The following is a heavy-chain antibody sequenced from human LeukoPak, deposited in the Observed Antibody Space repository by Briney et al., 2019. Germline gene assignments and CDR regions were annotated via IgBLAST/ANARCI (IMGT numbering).Heavy chain of an antibody. CDR3: ARAYCGGDCYFPFDY. CDR1: GGSISSYY. J-gene: IGHJ4*02. V-gene: IGHV4-59*01. D-gene: IGHD2-21*01. Sequence: SETLSLTCTVSGGSISSYYWSWIRQPPGKGLEWIGYIYYSGSTNYNPSLKSRVTISVDTSKSQFSLKLSSVTAADTAVYYCARAYCGGDCYFPFDYWGQGTLVTVSS. CDR2: IYYSGST.